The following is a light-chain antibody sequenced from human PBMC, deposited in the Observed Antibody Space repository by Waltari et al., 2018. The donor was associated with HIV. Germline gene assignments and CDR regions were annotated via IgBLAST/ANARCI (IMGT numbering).Light chain of an antibody. J-gene: IGLJ3*02. CDR2: ANN. CDR1: NSNIGSTYD. Sequence: QSVLTHPPSVSGAPVQRVTISCTGRNSNIGSTYDVPWYQLLPGKAPKLLIYANNKRPAGVTDRFSGSKSGASASLAITGLQAEDEADYSCQSYDSRLSAWVFGGGTKVTVL. V-gene: IGLV1-40*01. CDR3: QSYDSRLSAWV.